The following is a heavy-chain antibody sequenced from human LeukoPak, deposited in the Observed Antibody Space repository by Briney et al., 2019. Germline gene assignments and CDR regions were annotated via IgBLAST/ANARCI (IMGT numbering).Heavy chain of an antibody. CDR1: GFTFSSYS. CDR3: ARVGCSGGSCYSGFDY. Sequence: GGSLRLSCAASGFTFSSYSMNWVRQAPGKGLEWVSSISSSSSYIYYADSVKGRFTISRDNAKNSLYLQMNSLRAEDTAVYYCARVGCSGGSCYSGFDYWGQGTLVTVSS. J-gene: IGHJ4*02. D-gene: IGHD2-15*01. CDR2: ISSSSSYI. V-gene: IGHV3-21*01.